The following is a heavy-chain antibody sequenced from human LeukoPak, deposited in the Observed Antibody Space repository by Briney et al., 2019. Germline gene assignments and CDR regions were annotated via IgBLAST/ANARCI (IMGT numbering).Heavy chain of an antibody. CDR3: ARRLTYYYDSSLYYYYGMDV. CDR1: GGSISSGDYY. V-gene: IGHV4-30-4*01. Sequence: PSQTLSLTCTVSGGSISSGDYYWSWIRQPPGKGLEWIGYIYYSGSTYYNPSLKSRVTISVDTSKNQFSLKLSSVTAADTAVYYCARRLTYYYDSSLYYYYGMDVWGQGTTVTVSS. CDR2: IYYSGST. D-gene: IGHD3-22*01. J-gene: IGHJ6*02.